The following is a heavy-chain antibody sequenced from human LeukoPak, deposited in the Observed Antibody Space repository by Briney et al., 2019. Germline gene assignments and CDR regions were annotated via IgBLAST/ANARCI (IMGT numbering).Heavy chain of an antibody. CDR2: ISYDGSNK. CDR1: GFTFSSYG. D-gene: IGHD3-10*01. Sequence: PGGSLRLSCAASGFTFSSYGMHWVRQAPGKGLEWVAVISYDGSNKYYADSVKGRFTISRDNSKNTLYLQMNSLRAEDTAVYYCAKDLITMVRGVMFDYWGQGTLVAVSS. J-gene: IGHJ4*02. V-gene: IGHV3-30*18. CDR3: AKDLITMVRGVMFDY.